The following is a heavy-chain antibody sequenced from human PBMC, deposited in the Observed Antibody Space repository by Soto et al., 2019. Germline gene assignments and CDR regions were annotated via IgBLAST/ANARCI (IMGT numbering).Heavy chain of an antibody. CDR2: TYYRSKWYS. CDR3: ARGSYYSGWV. D-gene: IGHD6-19*01. Sequence: QVQLQQSGPGLVQPSQTLSLTCAISGDSVSSTSTAWSWIRQSPSRGLEWLGRTYYRSKWYSDYAVSVKSRITINPDTSKNPFSLQLNSVTPDDTAVYYCARGSYYSGWVWGQGTLVTVSS. J-gene: IGHJ4*02. V-gene: IGHV6-1*01. CDR1: GDSVSSTSTA.